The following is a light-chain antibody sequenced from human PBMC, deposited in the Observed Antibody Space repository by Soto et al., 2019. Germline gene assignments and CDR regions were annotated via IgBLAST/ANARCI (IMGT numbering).Light chain of an antibody. V-gene: IGLV2-14*01. CDR2: EVS. CDR1: SSDVGAYNY. Sequence: QSVLTQPASVSGSPGQSITISSTGTSSDVGAYNYVSWFQQHPGKAPTLIISEVSNRPSGVSNRFSGSKSGNAASLTISGLQAEDEADYFCFSFTTDWTHVFGTGTKV. J-gene: IGLJ1*01. CDR3: FSFTTDWTHV.